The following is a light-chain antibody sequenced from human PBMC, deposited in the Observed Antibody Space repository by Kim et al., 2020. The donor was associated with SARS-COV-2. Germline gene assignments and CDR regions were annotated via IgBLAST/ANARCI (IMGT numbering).Light chain of an antibody. V-gene: IGKV3-20*01. CDR3: QQYASSPGT. CDR2: HTS. J-gene: IGKJ2*01. Sequence: LSPGERATLACRASQGVSTSVGWNHQKPGQAPRLISYHTSSRVTGIPDRFSGFGSGTDFTLIISRLEPEDFAVYYCQQYASSPGTFGQGTKLEI. CDR1: QGVSTS.